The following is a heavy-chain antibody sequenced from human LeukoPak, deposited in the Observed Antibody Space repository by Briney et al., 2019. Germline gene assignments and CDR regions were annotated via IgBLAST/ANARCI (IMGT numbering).Heavy chain of an antibody. Sequence: GGSLRLSCAASGFTFSSYSMNWVRQAPGKGLEWVSSISSSSSYIYYADSVKGRFTISRDNAKNSLYLQMNSLRAEDTAVYYCASSRYFDWLPGLYFDYWGQGTLVTVSS. CDR2: ISSSSSYI. V-gene: IGHV3-21*01. CDR1: GFTFSSYS. J-gene: IGHJ4*02. CDR3: ASSRYFDWLPGLYFDY. D-gene: IGHD3-9*01.